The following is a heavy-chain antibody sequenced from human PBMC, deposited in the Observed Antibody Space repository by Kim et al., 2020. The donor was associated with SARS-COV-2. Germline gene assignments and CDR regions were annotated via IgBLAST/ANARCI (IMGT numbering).Heavy chain of an antibody. J-gene: IGHJ3*02. Sequence: YHVGSVKSRFTIARDNANNALYQQMNRLKVEDAAVYFCVRELVGVLYVFEMWGKGTMVTVSS. V-gene: IGHV3-7*01. D-gene: IGHD1-26*01. CDR3: VRELVGVLYVFEM.